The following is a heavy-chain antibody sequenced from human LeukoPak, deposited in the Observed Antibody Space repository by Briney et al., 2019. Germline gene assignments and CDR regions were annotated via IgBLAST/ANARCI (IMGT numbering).Heavy chain of an antibody. D-gene: IGHD6-19*01. CDR2: ISGSGGST. J-gene: IGHJ6*02. CDR3: AKESSGWYGRTYYYYAMDV. V-gene: IGHV3-23*01. Sequence: PGGSLRLSCAASGFTFSSYAISWVRRAPGKGLEWVSTISGSGGSTYYAGSLKGRFTISRDNSKNTLYLQMNSLRAEDTAVYYCAKESSGWYGRTYYYYAMDVWGQGTTVTVSS. CDR1: GFTFSSYA.